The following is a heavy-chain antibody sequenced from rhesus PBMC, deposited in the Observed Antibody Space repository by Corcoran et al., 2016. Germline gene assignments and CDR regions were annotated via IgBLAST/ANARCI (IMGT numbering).Heavy chain of an antibody. Sequence: DVQLVESGGGLVKPGGSLRLSCAASGFSFSDYYMYWVRQAPGKGLEWVLVISYTGGSTYYADSVKGRFTISRENAKNTLYLQMDSLRAEDTAVYYCARDEYYYSGSFPAYWGQGVLVTVSS. CDR1: GFSFSDYY. CDR3: ARDEYYYSGSFPAY. CDR2: ISYTGGST. J-gene: IGHJ4*01. V-gene: IGHV3S18*01. D-gene: IGHD3-16*01.